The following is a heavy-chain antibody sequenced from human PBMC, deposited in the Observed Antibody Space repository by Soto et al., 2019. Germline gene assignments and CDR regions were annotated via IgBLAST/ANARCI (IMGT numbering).Heavy chain of an antibody. CDR2: ISGSGGST. J-gene: IGHJ1*01. CDR3: ANEGGLGWPAGDGGGYFQH. CDR1: GFTFSSYA. V-gene: IGHV3-23*01. D-gene: IGHD2-15*01. Sequence: EVQLLESGGGLVQPGGSLRLSCAASGFTFSSYAMSWVRQAPGKGLEWASAISGSGGSTYYADSVKGRFTISRDNSKNTKQLQRTSQRAADTAVDYCANEGGLGWPAGDGGGYFQHWGQGTLVTVSS.